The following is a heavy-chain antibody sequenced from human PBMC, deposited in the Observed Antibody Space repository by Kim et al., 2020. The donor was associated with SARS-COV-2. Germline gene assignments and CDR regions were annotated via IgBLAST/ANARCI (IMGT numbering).Heavy chain of an antibody. CDR3: VRGRVGMDV. D-gene: IGHD6-6*01. J-gene: IGHJ6*02. Sequence: EKYYVDPAKGRFTISRDNSKNALYVQMNSLRVEDTDMYYCVRGRVGMDVWGQGTTVTVSS. V-gene: IGHV3-7*01. CDR2: EK.